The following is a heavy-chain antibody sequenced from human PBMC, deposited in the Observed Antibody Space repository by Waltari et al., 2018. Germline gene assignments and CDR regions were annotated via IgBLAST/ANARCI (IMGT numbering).Heavy chain of an antibody. V-gene: IGHV4-38-2*02. CDR3: ARENSSSWPYYMDV. Sequence: QVQLQESGPGLVKPSETLSLTCAVSGHSISSGYYWGWIRQPPGKGLEWIGSIYHSGSTYYNPSLKSRVTISVDTSKNQFSLKLSSVTAADTAVYYCARENSSSWPYYMDVWGKGTTVTVSS. CDR2: IYHSGST. CDR1: GHSISSGYY. J-gene: IGHJ6*03. D-gene: IGHD6-13*01.